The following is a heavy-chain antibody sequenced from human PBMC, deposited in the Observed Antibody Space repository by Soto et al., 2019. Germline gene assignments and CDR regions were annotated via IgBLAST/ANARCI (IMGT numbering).Heavy chain of an antibody. J-gene: IGHJ4*02. CDR2: ISGSGGST. D-gene: IGHD3-22*01. CDR1: GFTFSSYA. V-gene: IGHV3-23*01. Sequence: PGGSLRLSCAASGFTFSSYAMSWVRQAPGKGLEWVSAISGSGGSTYYADSVKGRFTISRDNSKNTLYLQMNSLRAEDTAVYYCAKVKDYYDSRVNYFDYWGQGTLVTVSS. CDR3: AKVKDYYDSRVNYFDY.